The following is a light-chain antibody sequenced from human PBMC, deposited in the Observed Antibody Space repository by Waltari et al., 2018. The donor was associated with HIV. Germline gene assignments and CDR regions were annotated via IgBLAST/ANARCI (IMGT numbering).Light chain of an antibody. Sequence: SYELTQPPSVSVSPGQTATLTCSGDPLPRTSGNWYQQKPGQAPVLVIYKDSERPSGIPERFSGSSSGTTVTLTISGVQAEDEADYYCQSTGSSGSYLVLFGGGTKLTVL. CDR3: QSTGSSGSYLVL. V-gene: IGLV3-25*03. CDR1: PLPRTS. CDR2: KDS. J-gene: IGLJ2*01.